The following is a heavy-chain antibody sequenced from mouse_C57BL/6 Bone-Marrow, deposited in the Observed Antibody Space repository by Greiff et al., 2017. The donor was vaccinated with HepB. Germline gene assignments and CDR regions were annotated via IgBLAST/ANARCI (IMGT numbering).Heavy chain of an antibody. V-gene: IGHV3-6*01. Sequence: EVHLVESGPGLVKPSQSLSLTCSVTGYSITSGYYWNWIRQFPGNKLEWMGYISYDGSNNYNPSLKNRISITRDTSKNQFFLKLNPVTTEDTATYYCARGGSSSRYAMDYWGQGTSVTVSS. J-gene: IGHJ4*01. CDR1: GYSITSGYY. CDR2: ISYDGSN. D-gene: IGHD1-1*01. CDR3: ARGGSSSRYAMDY.